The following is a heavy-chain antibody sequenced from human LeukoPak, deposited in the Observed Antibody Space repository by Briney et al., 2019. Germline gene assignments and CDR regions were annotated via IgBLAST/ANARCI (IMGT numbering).Heavy chain of an antibody. Sequence: PGGSLTLSCVASGFSFSNYAMTWVRQAPGKGLEWVSGISGSGGSTYYADSVGGRFTISRDNFKNTLDLQMSSLGGEDTAIYYCARTGVGGGYRFDYWGQGTLVTVSS. CDR3: ARTGVGGGYRFDY. D-gene: IGHD1-26*01. CDR1: GFSFSNYA. CDR2: ISGSGGST. J-gene: IGHJ4*02. V-gene: IGHV3-23*01.